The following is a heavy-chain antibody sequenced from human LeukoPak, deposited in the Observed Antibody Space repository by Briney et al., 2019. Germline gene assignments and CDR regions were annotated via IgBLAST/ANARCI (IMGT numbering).Heavy chain of an antibody. Sequence: SETLSLTCTVSGGSISSYYWSWIRQPPGKGLEWIGYIYYSGSTNYNPSLKSRVTISVDTSKNQFSLKLSSVTAADTAVYYCARARSIPSHFDYWGQGTLVTVSS. CDR3: ARARSIPSHFDY. V-gene: IGHV4-59*12. CDR1: GGSISSYY. J-gene: IGHJ4*02. D-gene: IGHD6-6*01. CDR2: IYYSGST.